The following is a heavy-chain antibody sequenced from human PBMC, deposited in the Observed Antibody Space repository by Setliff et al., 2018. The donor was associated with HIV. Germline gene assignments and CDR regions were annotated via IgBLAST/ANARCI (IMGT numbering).Heavy chain of an antibody. CDR1: GYPIIEAYY. CDR2: IFRGVTT. V-gene: IGHV4-38-2*01. Sequence: SETLSLTCAVSGYPIIEAYYWLWIRRSPTKGLEYIGIIFRGVTTYYNPSLRSRVALSMDTSKNQFSLRLSSVTAADTAIYYCARADSRRGAGYQYMDVWGKGTTVTVSS. J-gene: IGHJ6*03. D-gene: IGHD4-4*01. CDR3: ARADSRRGAGYQYMDV.